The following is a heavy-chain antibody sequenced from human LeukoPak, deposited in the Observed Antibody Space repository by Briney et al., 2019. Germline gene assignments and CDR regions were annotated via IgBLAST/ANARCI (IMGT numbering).Heavy chain of an antibody. D-gene: IGHD5/OR15-5a*01. CDR3: AKTLYPHYFDY. Sequence: PGGSLRLSCAASGFTLSNYAMSWVRQTPGKGLDWVSAIGGTDGTTYYADSVKGRFTISRDNSKNTLSLQMNSLRADDTAVYYCAKTLYPHYFDYWGQGTLVTVSS. CDR2: IGGTDGTT. V-gene: IGHV3-23*01. J-gene: IGHJ4*02. CDR1: GFTLSNYA.